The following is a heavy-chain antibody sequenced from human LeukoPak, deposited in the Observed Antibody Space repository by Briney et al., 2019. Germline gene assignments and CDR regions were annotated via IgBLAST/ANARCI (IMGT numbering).Heavy chain of an antibody. CDR2: INHSGST. Sequence: SETLSLTCAVYGGSFSGYYWSWIRQPPGQGLEWIGEINHSGSTNYNPSLKSRVTISVDTSKNQFSLKLRSVTAADTAVYYCARNSPAALDVWGEGTTVSVSS. D-gene: IGHD2/OR15-2a*01. V-gene: IGHV4-34*01. J-gene: IGHJ6*04. CDR3: ARNSPAALDV. CDR1: GGSFSGYY.